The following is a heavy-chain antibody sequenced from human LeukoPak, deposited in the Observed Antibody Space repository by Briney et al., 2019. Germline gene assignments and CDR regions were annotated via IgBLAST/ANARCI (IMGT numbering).Heavy chain of an antibody. D-gene: IGHD4-11*01. Sequence: SETLSLTCTVSGASISTYSWSWIRQPAEAGLEWIGRFLRGGTTDYNPSLRSRVTMSVDTSRNQFSLRLSSVTAADTAVYYCARDWTTTPGNWFDPWGQGILVTVSS. CDR2: FLRGGTT. CDR1: GASISTYS. J-gene: IGHJ5*02. V-gene: IGHV4-4*07. CDR3: ARDWTTTPGNWFDP.